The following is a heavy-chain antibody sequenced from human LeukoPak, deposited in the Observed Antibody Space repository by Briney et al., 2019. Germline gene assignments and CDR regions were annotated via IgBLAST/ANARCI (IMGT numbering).Heavy chain of an antibody. CDR1: GYTFTSYA. CDR3: ARDPGYGYPNFDY. CDR2: INAGNGNT. V-gene: IGHV1-3*01. J-gene: IGHJ4*02. D-gene: IGHD5-18*01. Sequence: ASVKASCKASGYTFTSYAMHWVRQAPGQRLEWMGWINAGNGNTKYSQKFQGRVTITRDTSASTAYMELSSLRSEDTAVYYCARDPGYGYPNFDYWGQGTLVTVSS.